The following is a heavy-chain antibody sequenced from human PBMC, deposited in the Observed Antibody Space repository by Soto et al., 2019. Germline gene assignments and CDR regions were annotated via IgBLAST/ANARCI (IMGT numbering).Heavy chain of an antibody. J-gene: IGHJ4*02. CDR3: ARGGDFPLYYFDY. Sequence: QVPLVESGGGLVKPGGSLRLSCAASGFTFSDYYMSWIRQAPGKGLEWVSYISSSSSYTNYADSVKGRFTISRDNAKNSLYLQMNSLRAEDTAVYYCARGGDFPLYYFDYWGQGTLVTVSS. V-gene: IGHV3-11*05. CDR1: GFTFSDYY. D-gene: IGHD3-16*01. CDR2: ISSSSSYT.